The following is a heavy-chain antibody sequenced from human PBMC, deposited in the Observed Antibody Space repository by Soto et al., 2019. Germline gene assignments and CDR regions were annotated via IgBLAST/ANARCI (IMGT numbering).Heavy chain of an antibody. CDR1: GFTFSSYA. D-gene: IGHD3-9*01. CDR3: AKAHGLRDVDWSLDY. J-gene: IGHJ4*02. Sequence: PRGSLRLSCAASGFTFSSYAMSWVRQAPGKGLEWVSAISGRGGSTYYADSVKGRFTISRDNSKNTLYLQMNSLSAEDTDVYYCAKAHGLRDVDWSLDYWGQGTLVTVSS. V-gene: IGHV3-23*01. CDR2: ISGRGGST.